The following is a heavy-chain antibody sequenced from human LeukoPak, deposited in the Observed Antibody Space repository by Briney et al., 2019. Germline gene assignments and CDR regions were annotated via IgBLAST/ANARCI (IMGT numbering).Heavy chain of an antibody. CDR2: ISSSSTFI. CDR3: ARVATYAFDC. D-gene: IGHD2-2*01. J-gene: IGHJ4*02. Sequence: GGSLRLSCAASGFTFSSYSMNWVRQAPGKGLEWLSYISSSSTFIDYADSVKGRFTISRDNAKNSLYLQMNSLKDEDTAVYYCARVATYAFDCWGQGTLVTVSS. CDR1: GFTFSSYS. V-gene: IGHV3-48*02.